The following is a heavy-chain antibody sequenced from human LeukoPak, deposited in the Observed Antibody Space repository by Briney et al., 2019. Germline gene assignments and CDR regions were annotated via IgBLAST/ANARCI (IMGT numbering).Heavy chain of an antibody. Sequence: GGSLRLSCAASGFTFSSYAMSWVRQAPGKGLEWVSAISGSGGSTYYADSVKGRFTISRDNSKNTLYPQMNSLRAEDTAVYYCAKDGYYDSSGYGDYWGQGTLVTVSS. D-gene: IGHD3-22*01. CDR1: GFTFSSYA. J-gene: IGHJ4*02. CDR2: ISGSGGST. V-gene: IGHV3-23*01. CDR3: AKDGYYDSSGYGDY.